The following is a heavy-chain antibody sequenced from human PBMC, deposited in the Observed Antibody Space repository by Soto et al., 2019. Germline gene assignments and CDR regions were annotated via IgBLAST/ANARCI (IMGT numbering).Heavy chain of an antibody. CDR1: GGSFSGYY. CDR3: ARSGPQGSAFDI. J-gene: IGHJ3*02. CDR2: INHSGRT. Sequence: SETLSLTCAVYGGSFSGYYWSWIRQPPGKGLEWIGYINHSGRTNYNPSLKSRVTISVDTSKNQFSLKLSSVTAADTAVYYCARSGPQGSAFDIWGQGTMVTVSS. V-gene: IGHV4-34*01.